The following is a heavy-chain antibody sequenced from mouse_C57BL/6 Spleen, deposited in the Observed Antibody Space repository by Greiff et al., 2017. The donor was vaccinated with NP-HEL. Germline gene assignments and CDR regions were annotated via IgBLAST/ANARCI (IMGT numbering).Heavy chain of an antibody. CDR3: ARRGNYGSYYFDD. CDR2: INPGSGGT. D-gene: IGHD2-1*01. V-gene: IGHV1-54*01. Sequence: QVQLQQSGAELVRPGTSVKVSCKASGYAFTNYLIEWVKQRPGQGLEWIGVINPGSGGTNYNEKFKGKATLTADKSSSTAYMQLSSLTSEDSAVYVCARRGNYGSYYFDDWGQGTTLTVSS. J-gene: IGHJ2*01. CDR1: GYAFTNYL.